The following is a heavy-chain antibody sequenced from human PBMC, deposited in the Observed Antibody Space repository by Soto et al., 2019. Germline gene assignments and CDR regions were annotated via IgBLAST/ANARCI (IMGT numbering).Heavy chain of an antibody. CDR1: GGSVSSGDYF. J-gene: IGHJ6*02. CDR3: ARSPNYYYYGFDV. CDR2: IYYSGST. V-gene: IGHV4-61*08. Sequence: SETLSLTCTVCGGSVSSGDYFWSWLRQSPGKRLEWIAYIYYSGSTNYNPSLESRATISVDTSKSQVSLTLTSMTAADAALYYCARSPNYYYYGFDVWGQGTAVTVSS. D-gene: IGHD3-10*01.